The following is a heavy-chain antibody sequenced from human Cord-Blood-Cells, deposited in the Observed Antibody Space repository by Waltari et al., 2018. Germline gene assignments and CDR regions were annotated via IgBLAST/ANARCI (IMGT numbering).Heavy chain of an antibody. Sequence: QVQLVQSGAEVKKPGSSVKVSCKASGGPFGTYATSRGRQGPGPGLEWMGGIIPICGTANYAQKVQGRVTITADKSTSTAYMELSSLRSEDTAVYYCARAVRSHLRRYFDLWGRGTLVTVSS. CDR1: GGPFGTYA. V-gene: IGHV1-69*06. J-gene: IGHJ2*01. D-gene: IGHD3-10*01. CDR2: IIPICGTA. CDR3: ARAVRSHLRRYFDL.